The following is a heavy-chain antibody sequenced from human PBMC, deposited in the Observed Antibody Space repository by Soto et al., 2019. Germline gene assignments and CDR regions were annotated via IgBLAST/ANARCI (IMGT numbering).Heavy chain of an antibody. J-gene: IGHJ4*02. Sequence: QVQLVQSGAEVKKPGSSVKVSCKASGGTFSSYAISWVRQAPGQGLEWMGGIIPIFGTANYAQKFQGRVTITADESTSTAYMELSSLRSEDTAVYYCARVIGYSSAYYCVYWGQGTLVTVSS. CDR3: ARVIGYSSAYYCVY. V-gene: IGHV1-69*01. CDR2: IIPIFGTA. CDR1: GGTFSSYA. D-gene: IGHD5-18*01.